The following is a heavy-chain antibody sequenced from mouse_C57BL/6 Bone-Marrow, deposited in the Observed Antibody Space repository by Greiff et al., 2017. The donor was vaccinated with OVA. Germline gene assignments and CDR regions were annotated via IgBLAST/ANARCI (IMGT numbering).Heavy chain of an antibody. V-gene: IGHV1-53*01. CDR2: INPSNGGT. D-gene: IGHD1-1*01. J-gene: IGHJ3*01. CDR1: GYTFTSYW. CDR3: ARHYGSSSWFAY. Sequence: QVQLQQPGTELVKPGASVKLSCKASGYTFTSYWMHWVKQRPGQGLEWIGNINPSNGGTNYNEKFKSKATLTVDKSSSTAYMQRSSLTAEDSAVYYCARHYGSSSWFAYWGQGTLVTVSA.